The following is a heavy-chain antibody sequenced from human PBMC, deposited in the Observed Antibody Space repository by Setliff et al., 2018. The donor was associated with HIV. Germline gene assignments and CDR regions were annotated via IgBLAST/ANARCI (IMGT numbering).Heavy chain of an antibody. CDR3: AREGVATPDEEGYYFDQ. CDR1: GYPFSNDG. CDR2: ISGYNGKT. V-gene: IGHV1-18*01. Sequence: ASVKVSCKASGYPFSNDGFRWVRQAPGLGLEWVGWISGYNGKTDFAQKFQDRVIVTTDTSTNTVYMEVMRLTSDDTAVDFWAREGVATPDEEGYYFDQWGQGTLVTVSS. J-gene: IGHJ4*02.